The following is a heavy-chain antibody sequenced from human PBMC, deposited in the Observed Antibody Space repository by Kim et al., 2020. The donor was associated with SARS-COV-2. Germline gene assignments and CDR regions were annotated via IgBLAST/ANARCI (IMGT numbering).Heavy chain of an antibody. CDR2: MFYGGNT. V-gene: IGHV4-39*01. D-gene: IGHD6-13*01. J-gene: IGHJ3*01. CDR1: GGSISSTTYY. Sequence: SETLSLTCTVSGGSISSTTYYWGWIRQSPGEGLEWIGGMFYGGNTYHNPSLKSRVTILADTSKNQFSLKLTSVTAADTAVYYCASDTYGSTWYHAFDVW. CDR3: ASDTYGSTWYHAFDV.